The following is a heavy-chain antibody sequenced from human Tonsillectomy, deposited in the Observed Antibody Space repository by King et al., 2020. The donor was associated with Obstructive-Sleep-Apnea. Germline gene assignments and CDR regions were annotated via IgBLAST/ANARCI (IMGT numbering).Heavy chain of an antibody. CDR2: IYYSETT. Sequence: VPLQESGPGLVKPSETLSLTCTVSGGSISSYYWSWIRQPPGKGLEWIGYIYYSETTNYNPSLKSRVTISVDTSKNQFSLKLSSVTAADTAVYYCARDLEMATIGALGYWGQGTLVTVSS. CDR3: ARDLEMATIGALGY. V-gene: IGHV4-59*01. D-gene: IGHD5-24*01. CDR1: GGSISSYY. J-gene: IGHJ4*02.